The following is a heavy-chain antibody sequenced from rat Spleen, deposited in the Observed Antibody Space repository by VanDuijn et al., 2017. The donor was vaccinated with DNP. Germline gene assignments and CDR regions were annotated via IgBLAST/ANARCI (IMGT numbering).Heavy chain of an antibody. CDR2: ISYEGSST. V-gene: IGHV5-29*01. CDR1: GFSLTTYG. CDR3: TTDFERGY. D-gene: IGHD1-11*01. J-gene: IGHJ2*01. Sequence: VQLKESGPGLVQPSQTLSLTCTVSGFSLTTYGIHWVRQAPKKGLEWVAAISYEGSSTYYRDSVKGRFTISRDNAKSTLYLQMDSLRSEDTATYYCTTDFERGYWGQGVMVTVSS.